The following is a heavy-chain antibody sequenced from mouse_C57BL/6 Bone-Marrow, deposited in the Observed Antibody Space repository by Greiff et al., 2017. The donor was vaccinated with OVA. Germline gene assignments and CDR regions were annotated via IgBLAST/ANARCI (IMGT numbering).Heavy chain of an antibody. V-gene: IGHV1-82*01. Sequence: LQESGPELVKPGASVKISCKASGYAFSSSWMNWVKQRPGKGLEWIGRIYPGDGDTNYNGKFKGKATLTADKSSSTAYMQLSSLTSEDSAVYFCATVYYDYDEGDAMDYWGQGTSVTVSS. CDR1: GYAFSSSW. CDR3: ATVYYDYDEGDAMDY. D-gene: IGHD2-4*01. J-gene: IGHJ4*01. CDR2: IYPGDGDT.